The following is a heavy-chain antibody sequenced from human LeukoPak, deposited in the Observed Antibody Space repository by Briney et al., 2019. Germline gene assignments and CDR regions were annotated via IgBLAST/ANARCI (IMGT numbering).Heavy chain of an antibody. Sequence: ASVKVSCKAFGYTFTDYYLHWVRQAPGQGPEWMGWINPDSGGTKYAQKFQGRVTMTRDTSVNTAYMELSRVTSDDTAVYYCARDVRRSYWYFDLWGRGTLVTVSS. CDR1: GYTFTDYY. D-gene: IGHD3-10*02. J-gene: IGHJ2*01. V-gene: IGHV1-2*02. CDR2: INPDSGGT. CDR3: ARDVRRSYWYFDL.